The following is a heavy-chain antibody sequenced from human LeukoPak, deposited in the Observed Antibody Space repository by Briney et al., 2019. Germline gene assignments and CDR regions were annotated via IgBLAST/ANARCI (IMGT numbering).Heavy chain of an antibody. Sequence: SETLSLTCTVSGGSISSYYWSWLRQPAGKGLEWIGRIYTSGSTNYNPSLKSRVTMSVDTSKNQFSLKLSSVTAADTAVYYCASLASIAAAGYYYYYYMDVWGKGTTVTVSS. CDR1: GGSISSYY. CDR3: ASLASIAAAGYYYYYYMDV. D-gene: IGHD6-13*01. J-gene: IGHJ6*03. CDR2: IYTSGST. V-gene: IGHV4-4*07.